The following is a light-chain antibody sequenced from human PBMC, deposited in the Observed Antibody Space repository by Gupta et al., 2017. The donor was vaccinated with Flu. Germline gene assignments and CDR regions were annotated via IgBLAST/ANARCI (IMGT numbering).Light chain of an antibody. CDR1: QSISSY. J-gene: IGKJ2*01. V-gene: IGKV1-39*01. CDR2: AAS. Sequence: PSSLSASVGDRVTITCRASQSISSYLNWYQQKPGKAPKLLIYAASSLQSGVPARFSGSGSGTDFTLTISSLQPEDFATYYCQQSNRTSRTFGQGTKLEIK. CDR3: QQSNRTSRT.